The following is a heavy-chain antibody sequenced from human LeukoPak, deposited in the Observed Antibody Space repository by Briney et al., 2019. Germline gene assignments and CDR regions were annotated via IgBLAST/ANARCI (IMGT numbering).Heavy chain of an antibody. D-gene: IGHD3-22*01. CDR2: INTDGSST. Sequence: PGGSLRLSCAASGFTFSSYWMHWVRQAPGKGLVWVSRINTDGSSTSYADSVKGRFTISRDNAKNTLYLQMNSLRAEDTAVYYCARGQGHYDSSGYYGTDLDYWGQGTLVTVSS. J-gene: IGHJ4*02. CDR1: GFTFSSYW. CDR3: ARGQGHYDSSGYYGTDLDY. V-gene: IGHV3-74*01.